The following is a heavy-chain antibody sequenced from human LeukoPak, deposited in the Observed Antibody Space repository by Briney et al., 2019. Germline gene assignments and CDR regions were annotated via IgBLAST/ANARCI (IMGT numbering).Heavy chain of an antibody. V-gene: IGHV4-34*01. D-gene: IGHD2-15*01. Sequence: PSETLSLTCTVSGGSISSYYWSWIRQPPGKGLEWIGEINHSGSTNYNPSLKSRVTISVDTSKNQFSLKLSSVTAADTAVYYCARGYCSGGSCYRRSHYYMDVWGKGTTVTVSS. J-gene: IGHJ6*03. CDR2: INHSGST. CDR3: ARGYCSGGSCYRRSHYYMDV. CDR1: GGSISSYY.